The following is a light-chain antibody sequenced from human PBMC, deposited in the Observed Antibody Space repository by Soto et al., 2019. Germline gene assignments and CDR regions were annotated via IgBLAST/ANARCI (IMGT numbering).Light chain of an antibody. J-gene: IGLJ1*01. V-gene: IGLV2-8*01. Sequence: LTQPPSASGSPGQSVTISCTGTTSDIGAYNYVSWYQQRPGKAPKLIIYEVTRRPSGVPDRIFGSKSYTTASLTVSGLQAEDEADYYCSSFAGTNSFVFGTGTKVTVL. CDR3: SSFAGTNSFV. CDR1: TSDIGAYNY. CDR2: EVT.